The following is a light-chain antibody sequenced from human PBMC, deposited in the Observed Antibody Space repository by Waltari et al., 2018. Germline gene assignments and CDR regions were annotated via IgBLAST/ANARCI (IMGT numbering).Light chain of an antibody. Sequence: EIVLTQSPATLSLSPGERATLSCRASQSVSSYLAWYQQKPGQAPRLLIYDASNRATGIPSRFSGRGSVTDFTLTISSLEPEDFAVYYCQQRSNWLYTFGQGTKLEIK. J-gene: IGKJ2*01. CDR2: DAS. CDR1: QSVSSY. CDR3: QQRSNWLYT. V-gene: IGKV3-11*01.